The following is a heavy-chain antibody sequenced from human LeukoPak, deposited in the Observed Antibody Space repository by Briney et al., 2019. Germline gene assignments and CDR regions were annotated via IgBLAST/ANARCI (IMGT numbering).Heavy chain of an antibody. CDR2: ISYDGSNK. Sequence: GGSLRLSCAASGFTFSSYAMHWVRQAPGKGLEWVAVISYDGSNKYYANSVEGRFTISRDNSKNTLYLQMNSLRAEDTAVYYCARDPPSYYYDSGSFDYWGQGTLVTVSS. CDR1: GFTFSSYA. V-gene: IGHV3-30*04. D-gene: IGHD3-22*01. CDR3: ARDPPSYYYDSGSFDY. J-gene: IGHJ4*02.